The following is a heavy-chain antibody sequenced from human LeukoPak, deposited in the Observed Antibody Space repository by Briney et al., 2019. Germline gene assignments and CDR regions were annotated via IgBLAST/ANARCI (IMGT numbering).Heavy chain of an antibody. Sequence: GESLKISCKGSGYSFNTYWIAWVRQMPGKGLEWMGIIYPGDSDTKYSPSFQGQVTISADNSISTAYLQWSSLKASDTAMYYCARHSSSWYYFDYWGQGTLVTVPS. J-gene: IGHJ4*02. CDR2: IYPGDSDT. CDR3: ARHSSSWYYFDY. CDR1: GYSFNTYW. V-gene: IGHV5-51*01. D-gene: IGHD6-13*01.